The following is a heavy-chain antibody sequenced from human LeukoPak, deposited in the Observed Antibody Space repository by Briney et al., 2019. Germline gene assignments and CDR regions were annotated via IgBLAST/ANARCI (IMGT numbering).Heavy chain of an antibody. Sequence: ASVKVSCKASGGTFSSYAISWVRQAPGQGLEWMGGIIPIFGTANYAQKFQGRVTMTRDTSISTAYMELSRLRSDDTAVYYCARVPSGYVYYGMDVWGQGTTVTVSS. J-gene: IGHJ6*02. V-gene: IGHV1-69*05. D-gene: IGHD5-12*01. CDR2: IIPIFGTA. CDR3: ARVPSGYVYYGMDV. CDR1: GGTFSSYA.